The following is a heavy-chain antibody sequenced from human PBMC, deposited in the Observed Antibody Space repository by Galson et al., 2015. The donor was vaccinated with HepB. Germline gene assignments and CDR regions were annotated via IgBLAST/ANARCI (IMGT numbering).Heavy chain of an antibody. CDR2: IIPIFGIA. D-gene: IGHD2-2*01. Sequence: SVKVSCKASGGTFSSYAISWVRQAPGQGLEWMGGIIPIFGIANYAQKFQGRVTITADKSTSTAYMELSSLRSEDTAVYYCASYLSGPAAIAYYYYYGMDVGGQGTTVTVSS. V-gene: IGHV1-69*10. CDR1: GGTFSSYA. CDR3: ASYLSGPAAIAYYYYYGMDV. J-gene: IGHJ6*02.